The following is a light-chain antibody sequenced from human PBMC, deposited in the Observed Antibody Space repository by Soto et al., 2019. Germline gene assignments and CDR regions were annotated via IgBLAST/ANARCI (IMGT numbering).Light chain of an antibody. CDR2: WAS. V-gene: IGKV4-1*01. CDR3: QQYHSFPWT. CDR1: QSVLFSSNNKNH. Sequence: DIVMTQSPDSLAVSLGERATINCKSSQSVLFSSNNKNHLVWYQQKPGQPPKLLIYWASTRESGVPDRFSGSGSGTDFTLTISSRQADDVAVYYCQQYHSFPWTFGQGTKVEIK. J-gene: IGKJ1*01.